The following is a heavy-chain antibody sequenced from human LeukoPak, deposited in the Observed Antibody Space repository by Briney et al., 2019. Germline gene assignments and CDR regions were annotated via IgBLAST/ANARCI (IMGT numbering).Heavy chain of an antibody. D-gene: IGHD5-12*01. Sequence: SETLSLTCTVSGGSVSSGGYLWNWMRQPPGKGLEWIGYIHDSGNPNYNPSLKSRLSISLDTSKNHFSLKLSSVTASDSAVYYCARGVGEGGYDSPCDSWGQGTLVTVSS. CDR2: IHDSGNP. J-gene: IGHJ4*02. V-gene: IGHV4-61*03. CDR1: GGSVSSGGYL. CDR3: ARGVGEGGYDSPCDS.